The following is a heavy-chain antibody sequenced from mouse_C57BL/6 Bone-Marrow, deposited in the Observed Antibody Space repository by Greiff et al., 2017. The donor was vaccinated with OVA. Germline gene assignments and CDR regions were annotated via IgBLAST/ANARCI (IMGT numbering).Heavy chain of an antibody. CDR2: ILPGSGST. CDR1: GYTFTGYW. D-gene: IGHD2-1*01. Sequence: QVQLQQSGAELMKPGASVKLSCKATGYTFTGYWIEWVKQRPGHGLEWIGEILPGSGSTNYNEKFKGKAKFTADTSSNTAYMQLSSLTTEDSASYYCASFGNYLGAYWGQGTLVTVSA. CDR3: ASFGNYLGAY. V-gene: IGHV1-9*01. J-gene: IGHJ3*01.